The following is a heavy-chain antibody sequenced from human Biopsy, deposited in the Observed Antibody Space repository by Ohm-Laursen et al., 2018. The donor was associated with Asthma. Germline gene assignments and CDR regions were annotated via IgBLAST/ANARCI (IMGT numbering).Heavy chain of an antibody. V-gene: IGHV1-24*01. D-gene: IGHD4-17*01. J-gene: IGHJ4*02. CDR1: GYSLTDLS. CDR3: ASDFPKDYARYIFQF. CDR2: HDHEEGGT. Sequence: ATVKISCKISGYSLTDLSMHWVRQAPGQGLEWMGGHDHEEGGTVSARRFQGRVTMTEDTSTDTAYMELSSLSSDDTAVYYCASDFPKDYARYIFQFWGQGTLVTVSS.